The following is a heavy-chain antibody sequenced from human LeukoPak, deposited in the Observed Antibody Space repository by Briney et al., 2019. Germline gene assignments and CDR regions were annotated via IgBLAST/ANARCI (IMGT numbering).Heavy chain of an antibody. CDR3: AKDVAPDSGWDLDY. V-gene: IGHV3-23*01. J-gene: IGHJ4*02. CDR1: GLTFSTYS. D-gene: IGHD6-19*01. Sequence: AGGSLRLSCAVSGLTFSTYSMAWVRQGPGKGLEGVSSIYNSGAKIFYADSVKGRFTISRDNSKNMLYLQTNSLRVEDTAVYYCAKDVAPDSGWDLDYWGQGTLVTVSS. CDR2: IYNSGAKI.